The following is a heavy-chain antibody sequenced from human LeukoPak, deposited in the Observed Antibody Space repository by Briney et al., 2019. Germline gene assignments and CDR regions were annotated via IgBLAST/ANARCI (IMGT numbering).Heavy chain of an antibody. CDR3: ATDSDASSGCFDY. J-gene: IGHJ4*02. Sequence: ASVKVSCKVSGYILTELSMHWVRQAPGKGLEWMGGFDPEDGETIYAQKFQGRVTMTEDTSTDTAYMELSSLRSEDTAVYYCATDSDASSGCFDYWGQGTLVTVSS. CDR1: GYILTELS. D-gene: IGHD6-19*01. V-gene: IGHV1-24*01. CDR2: FDPEDGET.